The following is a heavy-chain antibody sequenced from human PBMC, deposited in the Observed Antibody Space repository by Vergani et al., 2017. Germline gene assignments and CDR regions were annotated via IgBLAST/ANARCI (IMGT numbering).Heavy chain of an antibody. D-gene: IGHD6-13*01. CDR1: GGSISSGGYY. V-gene: IGHV4-31*03. Sequence: QVQLQESGPGLVKPSQTLSLTCTVSGGSISSGGYYWSWIRQHPGKGLEWIGYIYYSGSTYYNPSLKSRVTISVDTSKNQFSLKLSSVTAADTAVYYCARDRGAAAERMGYYYYYMDVWRKGTTVTVSS. J-gene: IGHJ6*03. CDR3: ARDRGAAAERMGYYYYYMDV. CDR2: IYYSGST.